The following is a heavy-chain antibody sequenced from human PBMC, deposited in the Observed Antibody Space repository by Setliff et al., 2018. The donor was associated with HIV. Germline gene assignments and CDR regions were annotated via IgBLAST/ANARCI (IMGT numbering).Heavy chain of an antibody. V-gene: IGHV4-61*03. CDR2: IYYSGST. Sequence: PLETLSLTCTVSGDSVSSRSYYWSWIRQPPGKGLEWIGYIYYSGSTNYNPSLKSRVTISVDTSKNHFSLKLRSVTAADTAVYYCAQLGMVDDFDYWGQGTLVTVSS. CDR1: GDSVSSRSYY. CDR3: AQLGMVDDFDY. D-gene: IGHD1-1*01. J-gene: IGHJ4*02.